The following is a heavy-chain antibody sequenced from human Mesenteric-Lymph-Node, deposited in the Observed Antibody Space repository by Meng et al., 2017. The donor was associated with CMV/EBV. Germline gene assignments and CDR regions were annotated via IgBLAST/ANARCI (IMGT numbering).Heavy chain of an antibody. D-gene: IGHD6-13*01. CDR3: ARDTHLSSSWYIDY. CDR1: SDSIDSDY. V-gene: IGHV4-59*01. J-gene: IGHJ4*02. CDR2: VHYSGST. Sequence: SETLSPTCPVSSDSIDSDYWSWIRQPPGKGLEWIGNVHYSGSTNYKPSLQSRVTISVDTSKNQFSMRLSSVTAADTAVYYCARDTHLSSSWYIDYWGQGILVTVSS.